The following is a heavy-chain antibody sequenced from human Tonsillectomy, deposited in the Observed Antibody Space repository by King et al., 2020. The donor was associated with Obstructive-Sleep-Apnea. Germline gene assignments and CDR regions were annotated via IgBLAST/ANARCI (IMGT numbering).Heavy chain of an antibody. J-gene: IGHJ6*02. CDR2: ISGDGGST. V-gene: IGHV3-23*04. Sequence: VQLVESGGGLVQPGGSLRLSCAASGFTFSSYAMSWVRQAPGKGLEWVSDISGDGGSTYYADSVKGRFTISRDNYKNTLYLQMNSLRVEDTAVYYCAKQLLEDSGYSSEYYFYGVDVWGQGTTVTVSS. D-gene: IGHD6-25*01. CDR3: AKQLLEDSGYSSEYYFYGVDV. CDR1: GFTFSSYA.